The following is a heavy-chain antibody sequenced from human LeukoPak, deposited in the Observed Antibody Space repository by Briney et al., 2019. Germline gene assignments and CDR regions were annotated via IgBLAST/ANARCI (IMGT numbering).Heavy chain of an antibody. V-gene: IGHV3-15*07. Sequence: GGSLRLSCAASGFTFVNTWMNWVRQAPGKGLEWVGRIKSKTGGETTDYAAPVQGRFTISRDDSKNMLYLQMNSLKTEDTAVYYCTTNPSYWGQGTLVTVSS. CDR2: IKSKTGGETT. CDR1: GFTFVNTW. J-gene: IGHJ4*02. CDR3: TTNPSY.